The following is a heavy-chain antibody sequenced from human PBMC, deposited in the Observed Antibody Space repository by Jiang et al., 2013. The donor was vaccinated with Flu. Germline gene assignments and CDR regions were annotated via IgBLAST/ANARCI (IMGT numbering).Heavy chain of an antibody. J-gene: IGHJ4*02. D-gene: IGHD1/OR15-1a*01. CDR2: IIPRFNNP. Sequence: SGAEVKKPGSSVKVSCKFFGDGFSVDTFTWVRQAPGQRPEWMGDIIPRFNNPRYAQKFQGRLALSADRSTETAYMELNSLQSEDTAVYYCVREGPSTKFDYWGQGSLVTVSS. CDR1: GDGFSVDT. CDR3: VREGPSTKFDY. V-gene: IGHV1-69*06.